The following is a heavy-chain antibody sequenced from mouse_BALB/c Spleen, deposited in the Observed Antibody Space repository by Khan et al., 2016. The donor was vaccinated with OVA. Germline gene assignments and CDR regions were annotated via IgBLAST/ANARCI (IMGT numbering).Heavy chain of an antibody. CDR1: GFSLSSSGMG. CDR3: ARSGWLLDFAMDY. CDR2: IYWDDAK. V-gene: IGHV8-12*01. Sequence: QVQLKESGPGIVQPSQTLSLTCSLSGFSLSSSGMGVSWIRQPSGKGLKWLAQIYWDDAKRYNPSLKSRLTISKDTSTNQVFLKITSVDTAAPATCYYARSGWLLDFAMDYWGQGTSVTVSS. J-gene: IGHJ4*01. D-gene: IGHD2-3*01.